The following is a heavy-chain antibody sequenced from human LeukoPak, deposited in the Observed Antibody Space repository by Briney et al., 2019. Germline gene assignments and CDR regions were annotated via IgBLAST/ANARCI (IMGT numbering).Heavy chain of an antibody. CDR3: AKDGVVPAAMSLTFDY. D-gene: IGHD2-2*01. CDR1: GFTFISYG. CDR2: IPYDGSNK. J-gene: IGHJ4*02. Sequence: PGGSLRLSWPASGFTFISYGMHWVRQVPGKGLEWVAVIPYDGSNKYYADSVKGRFTISRDNSKNTLYLQMNSLRAEDTAVYYCAKDGVVPAAMSLTFDYWGQGTLVTVSS. V-gene: IGHV3-30*18.